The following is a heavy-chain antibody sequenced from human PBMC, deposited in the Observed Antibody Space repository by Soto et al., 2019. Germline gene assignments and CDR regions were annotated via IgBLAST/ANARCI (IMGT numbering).Heavy chain of an antibody. CDR2: FDPEDGET. Sequence: ASVKVSCKVSGYTLTELSMHWVRQAPGKGLEWMGGFDPEDGETIYAQKFQGRVTMTEDTSTDTAYMELSSLRSEDTAVYYCATGGWVLRGLSFDYWGQGTLVTVSS. D-gene: IGHD2-2*03. CDR1: GYTLTELS. V-gene: IGHV1-24*01. CDR3: ATGGWVLRGLSFDY. J-gene: IGHJ4*02.